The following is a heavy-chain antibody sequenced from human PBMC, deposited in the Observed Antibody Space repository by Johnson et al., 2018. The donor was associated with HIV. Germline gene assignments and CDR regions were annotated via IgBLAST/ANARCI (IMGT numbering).Heavy chain of an antibody. CDR1: GFTFSSYD. Sequence: VQVVESGGGLVQPGGSLRLSCAASGFTFSSYDMHWVRQATGKGLEWVSAIGTAGDTYYPGSVKGRFTISRENAKNSLYLQMNSLRAGDTAVYYWARAGVGARPAFDIWGQGTMVTVSS. J-gene: IGHJ3*02. CDR2: IGTAGDT. V-gene: IGHV3-13*01. D-gene: IGHD1-26*01. CDR3: ARAGVGARPAFDI.